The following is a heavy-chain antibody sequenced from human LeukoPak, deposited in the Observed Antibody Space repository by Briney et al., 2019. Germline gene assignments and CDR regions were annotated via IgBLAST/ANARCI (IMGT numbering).Heavy chain of an antibody. J-gene: IGHJ4*02. CDR1: GGSFSGYY. CDR2: INHSGST. CDR3: ARGSGVRVGAPYSSGWYFDY. Sequence: PSETLSLTCAVYGGSFSGYYWSWIRQPPGKGLEWIGEINHSGSTNYNPSLKSRVTISVDTSKNQFSLKLSSVTAADTAVYYCARGSGVRVGAPYSSGWYFDYWGQGTLVTVSS. D-gene: IGHD6-19*01. V-gene: IGHV4-34*01.